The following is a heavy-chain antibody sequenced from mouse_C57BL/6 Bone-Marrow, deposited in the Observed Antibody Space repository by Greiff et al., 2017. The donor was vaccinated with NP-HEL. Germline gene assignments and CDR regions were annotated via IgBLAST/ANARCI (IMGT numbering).Heavy chain of an antibody. Sequence: VQLQQSGAELVRPGTSVKVSCKASGYAFTNYLIEWVKQRPGQGLEWIGVINPGSGGTNYNEKFKGKATLTADKSSSTAYMQLSSLTSEDSAVYFCARHGNYEGDYFDYWGQGTTLTVSS. V-gene: IGHV1-54*01. CDR2: INPGSGGT. J-gene: IGHJ2*01. CDR3: ARHGNYEGDYFDY. CDR1: GYAFTNYL. D-gene: IGHD2-1*01.